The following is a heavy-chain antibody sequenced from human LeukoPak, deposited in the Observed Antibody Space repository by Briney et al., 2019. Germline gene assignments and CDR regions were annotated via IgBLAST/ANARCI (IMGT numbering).Heavy chain of an antibody. CDR3: ARAIAARPPDY. CDR2: IYYSGST. CDR1: GDSIGSHY. Sequence: PSETLSLTCTVSGDSIGSHYWSWIRQPPGKGLEWIGYIYYSGSTNYNPSLKSRVTIAVDTSKNQFSLKLSSVTAADTAMYYCARAIAARPPDYWGQGTLVTVSS. V-gene: IGHV4-59*11. J-gene: IGHJ4*02. D-gene: IGHD6-6*01.